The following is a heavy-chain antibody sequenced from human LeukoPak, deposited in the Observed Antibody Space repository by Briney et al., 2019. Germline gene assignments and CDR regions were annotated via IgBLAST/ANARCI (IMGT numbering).Heavy chain of an antibody. CDR1: GYTFTGYY. CDR2: INPNSGGT. CDR3: ASWGYDILTGYLDY. D-gene: IGHD3-9*01. J-gene: IGHJ4*02. Sequence: ASVKVSCKASGYTFTGYYMHWVRQAPGQGLEWMGRINPNSGGTNYARKFQGRVTMTRDTSISTAYMELSRLRSDDTAVYYCASWGYDILTGYLDYWGQGTLVTVSS. V-gene: IGHV1-2*06.